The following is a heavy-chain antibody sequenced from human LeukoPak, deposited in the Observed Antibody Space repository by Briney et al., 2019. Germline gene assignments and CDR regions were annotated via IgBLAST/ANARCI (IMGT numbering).Heavy chain of an antibody. Sequence: PSETLSLTCAVSGGSISSSNWWSWVRQPPGKGLEWIGEIYRSGSTNYNPSLKSRVTISVDKSKNQFSLKLSSVTAADTAVYYCATGSGSYYPFDYWGQGTLVTVSS. CDR3: ATGSGSYYPFDY. J-gene: IGHJ4*02. D-gene: IGHD3-10*01. V-gene: IGHV4-4*02. CDR1: GGSISSSNW. CDR2: IYRSGST.